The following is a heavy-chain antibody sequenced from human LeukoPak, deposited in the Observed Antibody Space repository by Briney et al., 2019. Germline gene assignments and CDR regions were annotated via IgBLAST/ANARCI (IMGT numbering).Heavy chain of an antibody. CDR3: ASPYYDFWSGCYADY. D-gene: IGHD3-3*01. CDR2: IIPIFGTA. CDR1: GGTFSSYA. V-gene: IGHV1-69*05. J-gene: IGHJ4*02. Sequence: SVKVSCKASGGTFSSYAISWVRQAPGQGLEWMGRIIPIFGTANYAQKFQGRVTITTDESTSTAYMELSSLRSEDTAVYYCASPYYDFWSGCYADYWGQGTLVTVSS.